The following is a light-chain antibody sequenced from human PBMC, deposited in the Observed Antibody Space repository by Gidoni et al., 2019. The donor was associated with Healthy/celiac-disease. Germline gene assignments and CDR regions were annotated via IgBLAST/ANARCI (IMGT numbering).Light chain of an antibody. CDR2: AAS. Sequence: DIQMPQTPSSLSASVGDRVTITCRASQSISSYLNWYQQRPGKSPKLLIYAASSLQSGVLSRFSGSGYGTDFPLTISSLRPEDFASYYCQQSYSTPYTFGQGTKLEIK. J-gene: IGKJ2*01. CDR1: QSISSY. CDR3: QQSYSTPYT. V-gene: IGKV1-39*01.